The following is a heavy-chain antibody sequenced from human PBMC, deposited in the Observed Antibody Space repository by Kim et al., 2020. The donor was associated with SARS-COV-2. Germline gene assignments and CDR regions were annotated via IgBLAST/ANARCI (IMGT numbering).Heavy chain of an antibody. D-gene: IGHD6-19*01. CDR2: T. V-gene: IGHV3-23*03. CDR3: ATTTSGWIFDY. Sequence: TFDADSGKGRFTISRDNSKNTLYLQINSLRAEDTAVYYCATTTSGWIFDYWGQGTMVTVSS. J-gene: IGHJ4*02.